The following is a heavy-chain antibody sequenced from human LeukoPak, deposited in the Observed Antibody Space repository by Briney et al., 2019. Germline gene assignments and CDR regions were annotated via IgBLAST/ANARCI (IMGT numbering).Heavy chain of an antibody. Sequence: GGSLRLSCAASGFTISGSAMHWVRQASGKGLEWVGRIRSKANTYATAYAASVKGRFTISRDNAKNSLYLQMNSLRAEDTAVYYCARDPNFDWSPGYFDYWGQGTLVTVSS. V-gene: IGHV3-73*01. J-gene: IGHJ4*02. CDR1: GFTISGSA. CDR3: ARDPNFDWSPGYFDY. CDR2: IRSKANTYAT. D-gene: IGHD3-9*01.